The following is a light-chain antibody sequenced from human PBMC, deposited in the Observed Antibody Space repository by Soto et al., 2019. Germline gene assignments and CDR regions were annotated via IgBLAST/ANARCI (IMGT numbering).Light chain of an antibody. J-gene: IGLJ3*02. CDR2: KND. Sequence: QSVVSQPPSASGTPGQRVTISCSGSSSNIGRNYVYWYQQFPGTAPKLLTFKNDQRPSGVPDRFSGSKSGTSASLAISGLRSEDEADYYCATWDARLSAWVFGGGTKLTVL. V-gene: IGLV1-47*01. CDR1: SSNIGRNY. CDR3: ATWDARLSAWV.